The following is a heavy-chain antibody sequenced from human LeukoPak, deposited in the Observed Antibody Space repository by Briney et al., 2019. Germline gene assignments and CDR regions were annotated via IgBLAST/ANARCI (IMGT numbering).Heavy chain of an antibody. Sequence: PSETLSLTCTVSGGSISSSSYYWGWIRQPPGKGLEWIGSIYYSGSTYYNPSLKSRVTISVDTSKNQFSLKLSSVTAADTAVYYCARSTTVTTRDDDAFDIWGQGTMVTVSS. CDR2: IYYSGST. D-gene: IGHD4-17*01. V-gene: IGHV4-39*07. J-gene: IGHJ3*02. CDR1: GGSISSSSYY. CDR3: ARSTTVTTRDDDAFDI.